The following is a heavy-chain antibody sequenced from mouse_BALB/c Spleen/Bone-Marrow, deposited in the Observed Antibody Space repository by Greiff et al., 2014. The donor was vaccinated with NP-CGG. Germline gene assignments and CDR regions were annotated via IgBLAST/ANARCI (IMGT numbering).Heavy chain of an antibody. V-gene: IGHV14-3*02. CDR2: IDPANGNT. Sequence: EVQLQQSGAELVKPGASVKLSCTASGLNIKDTYMHWVKQRPEQGLEWIGRIDPANGNTKYDPKFQGKATITADTSSNTAYLQLSSLTSEDTAVYYCASYYYGSSSFAYWGQGTLVTVSA. CDR1: GLNIKDTY. CDR3: ASYYYGSSSFAY. J-gene: IGHJ3*01. D-gene: IGHD1-1*01.